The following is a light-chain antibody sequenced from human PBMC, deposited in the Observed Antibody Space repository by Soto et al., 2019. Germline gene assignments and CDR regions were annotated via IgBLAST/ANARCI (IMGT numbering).Light chain of an antibody. Sequence: LTQAASVYGVARQSSSISCTGTSSDVGSYNLVSWYQQHPGKAPKLMIYEGSKRPSGVSNRFSGSKSGNTASLTISGLQAEDEADYYCCSYAGSSTFVFGTGTKVTVL. CDR1: SSDVGSYNL. J-gene: IGLJ1*01. CDR3: CSYAGSSTFV. CDR2: EGS. V-gene: IGLV2-23*03.